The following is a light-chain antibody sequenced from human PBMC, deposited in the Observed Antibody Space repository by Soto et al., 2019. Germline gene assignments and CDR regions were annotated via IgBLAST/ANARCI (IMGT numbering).Light chain of an antibody. V-gene: IGKV1-27*01. CDR1: QGITNH. CDR3: QKYNVVPPGLT. J-gene: IGKJ4*01. CDR2: AAS. Sequence: DIQMTQSPSTLSASVGDRVTITCRASQGITNHLAWYQQKPGKVPKLLIYAASTLQSGVPSRFSGSGSGTDFTLTISGLQPEDVATYHCQKYNVVPPGLTFGGGTKVELK.